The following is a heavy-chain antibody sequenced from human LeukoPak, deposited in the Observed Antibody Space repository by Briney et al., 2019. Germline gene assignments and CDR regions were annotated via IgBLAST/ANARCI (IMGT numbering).Heavy chain of an antibody. Sequence: GGLLRLSCAASGFTFSSYAMSWVRQAPGKGLEWVSAISGSGGSTYYADSVKGRFTISRDNSKNTLYLQMNSLRAEDTAVYYCAKLRGSAPLIYYFDYWGQGTLVTVSS. V-gene: IGHV3-23*01. CDR2: ISGSGGST. CDR1: GFTFSSYA. J-gene: IGHJ4*02. D-gene: IGHD2-15*01. CDR3: AKLRGSAPLIYYFDY.